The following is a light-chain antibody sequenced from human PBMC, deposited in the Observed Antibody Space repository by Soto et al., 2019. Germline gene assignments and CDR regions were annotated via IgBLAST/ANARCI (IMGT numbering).Light chain of an antibody. J-gene: IGLJ1*01. V-gene: IGLV1-44*01. CDR2: NNN. CDR1: NSNIGSNT. Sequence: QSVLTQPPSASGTPGQRVTISCSGSNSNIGSNTVSWYQQLPGTAPTLLIYNNNQRPSGVPDRFSGSKSGTSASLAISGLQSEDEAEYYCAAWDDSLNGGVFGTGTKVTVL. CDR3: AAWDDSLNGGV.